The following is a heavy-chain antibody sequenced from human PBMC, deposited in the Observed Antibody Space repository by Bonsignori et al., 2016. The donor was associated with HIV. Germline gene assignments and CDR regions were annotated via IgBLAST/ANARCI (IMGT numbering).Heavy chain of an antibody. D-gene: IGHD3-10*01. J-gene: IGHJ4*01. V-gene: IGHV3-30*04. CDR3: ARGITMIRGVADY. Sequence: QVQLVDSGGGVVQPGRSLRLSCGASGFSFSSYSMSWVRQGPGKGLEWVAFISYDGTEQYYADSVKGRFTISRDNSNNTVSLQMNSLSGEDTAMYFCARGITMIRGVADY. CDR1: GFSFSSYS. CDR2: ISYDGTEQ.